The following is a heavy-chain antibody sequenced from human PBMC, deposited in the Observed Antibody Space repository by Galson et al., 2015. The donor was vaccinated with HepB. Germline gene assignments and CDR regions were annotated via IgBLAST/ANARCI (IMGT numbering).Heavy chain of an antibody. CDR1: GFTFSSYG. V-gene: IGHV3-30*18. Sequence: LRLSCAASGFTFSSYGMHWVRQAPGKGLEWVAVISYDGSNKYYADSVKGRFTISRDNSKNTLYLQMNSLRAEDTAVYYCAKGYYDSSGYYTYYYYGMDVWGQGTTVTVSS. CDR3: AKGYYDSSGYYTYYYYGMDV. J-gene: IGHJ6*02. CDR2: ISYDGSNK. D-gene: IGHD3-22*01.